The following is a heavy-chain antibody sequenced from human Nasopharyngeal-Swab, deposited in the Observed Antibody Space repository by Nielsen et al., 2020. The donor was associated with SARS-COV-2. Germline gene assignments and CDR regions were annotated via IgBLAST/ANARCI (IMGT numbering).Heavy chain of an antibody. CDR2: IKQDGSEK. Sequence: GESLKISCVASGFSFSRNWMSWVRQAPGRGLEWVAHIKQDGSEKYYVDSVEGRFTFSRDNDRNSLYLQMNSLRAEDTAVYYCARDAPAHYGAFYWGRGTLVTVSS. V-gene: IGHV3-7*05. J-gene: IGHJ4*02. CDR3: ARDAPAHYGAFY. D-gene: IGHD4-17*01. CDR1: GFSFSRNW.